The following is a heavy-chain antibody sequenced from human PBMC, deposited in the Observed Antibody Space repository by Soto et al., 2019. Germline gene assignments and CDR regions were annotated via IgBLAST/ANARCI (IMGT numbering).Heavy chain of an antibody. V-gene: IGHV4-34*01. J-gene: IGHJ3*02. Sequence: QVQLQQWGAGLLKPSETLSLTCAVYGGSFSGYYWTWIRQTPGNGLEWIGEINHSGSTNYNPSLKSRVSISADTSKKQFSLNLTSVTAADTAVYYCARGECSSNYCFTRWALDIWGQGTVVTVSS. CDR1: GGSFSGYY. CDR3: ARGECSSNYCFTRWALDI. D-gene: IGHD2-2*01. CDR2: INHSGST.